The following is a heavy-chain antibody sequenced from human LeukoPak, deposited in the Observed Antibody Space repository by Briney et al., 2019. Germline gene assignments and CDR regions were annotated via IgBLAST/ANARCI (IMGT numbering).Heavy chain of an antibody. CDR2: MNPNSGNT. Sequence: ASVKVSCKASGYTFTSYDFNWVRQASGQGLEWMGWMNPNSGNTGYAQNFQGRVTMTRDTSIGTAYMELSSLRSEDTAVYYCAIGVRATGDFDYWGQGTLVTVSS. CDR3: AIGVRATGDFDY. D-gene: IGHD3-16*01. J-gene: IGHJ4*02. V-gene: IGHV1-8*01. CDR1: GYTFTSYD.